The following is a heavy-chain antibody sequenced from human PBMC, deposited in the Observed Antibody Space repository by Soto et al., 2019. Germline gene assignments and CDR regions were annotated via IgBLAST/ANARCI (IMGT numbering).Heavy chain of an antibody. D-gene: IGHD6-19*01. CDR2: IHYTGKT. CDR3: ALYSSGSSP. J-gene: IGHJ5*02. CDR1: SGSISDYF. V-gene: IGHV4-59*01. Sequence: SETLSLTCSVSSGSISDYFWSWVRQTPGKGLEWIAYIHYTGKTNYNPSLESRVTLSVDTSKGQLSLKLTSVTAADTAVYYCALYSSGSSPWGRGTLVNVSS.